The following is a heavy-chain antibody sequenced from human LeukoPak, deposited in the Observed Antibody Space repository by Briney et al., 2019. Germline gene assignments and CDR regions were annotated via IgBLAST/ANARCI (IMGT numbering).Heavy chain of an antibody. Sequence: PGGSLRLSCAASGFTFSSYAMDWVRQAPGKGLEWVSGISGSGGSTYYADSVRGRLTISRDNSKNTLYLQMNSLRAEDTAVYYCAKINLRDTVTISGWYLDLWGRGTLVTVSS. V-gene: IGHV3-23*01. J-gene: IGHJ2*01. CDR1: GFTFSSYA. CDR3: AKINLRDTVTISGWYLDL. CDR2: ISGSGGST. D-gene: IGHD4-4*01.